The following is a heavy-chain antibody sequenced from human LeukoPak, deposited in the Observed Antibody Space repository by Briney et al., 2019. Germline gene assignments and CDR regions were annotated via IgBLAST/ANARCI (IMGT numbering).Heavy chain of an antibody. CDR3: ARHDYGDYVPAFDI. D-gene: IGHD4-17*01. J-gene: IGHJ3*02. CDR1: GGSFSSSSYY. CDR2: VYYSGRT. Sequence: SETLSLTRTVSGGSFSSSSYYWGWIRQPPGKGLEWVGSVYYSGRTYYNPSLKSRVTISVDTSKNHFSLRLSSVTAADTAVYYCARHDYGDYVPAFDIWGQGTMVTVSS. V-gene: IGHV4-39*01.